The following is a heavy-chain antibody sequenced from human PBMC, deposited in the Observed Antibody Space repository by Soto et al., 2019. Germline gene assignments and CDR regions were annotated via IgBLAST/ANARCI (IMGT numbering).Heavy chain of an antibody. D-gene: IGHD4-4*01. Sequence: SXKVSYKASGYTXNAYSRYLVRQAPGQSLEWMGRSNAGDGDTKYSQELQGRVTITRDTSASTAYMELSSLRFEDKAVYYCARYLETVGGFAIWGQGTMVTVS. CDR1: GYTXNAYS. J-gene: IGHJ3*02. CDR2: SNAGDGDT. CDR3: ARYLETVGGFAI. V-gene: IGHV1-3*02.